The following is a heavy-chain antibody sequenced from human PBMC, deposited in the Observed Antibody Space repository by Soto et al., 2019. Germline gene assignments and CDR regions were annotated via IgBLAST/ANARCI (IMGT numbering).Heavy chain of an antibody. D-gene: IGHD2-15*01. V-gene: IGHV3-72*01. Sequence: GSLRLSCAASGFTFSDHYMDWVRQAPGKGLEWVGRTRNKANSYTTEYAASVKGRFTISRDDSKNSLYLQMNSLKTEDTAVYYCARSDCSGGSCSLYYYYYGMDVWGQGTTVTVSS. CDR2: TRNKANSYTT. CDR1: GFTFSDHY. J-gene: IGHJ6*02. CDR3: ARSDCSGGSCSLYYYYYGMDV.